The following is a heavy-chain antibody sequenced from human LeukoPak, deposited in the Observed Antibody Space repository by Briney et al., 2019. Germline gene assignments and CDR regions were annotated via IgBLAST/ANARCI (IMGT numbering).Heavy chain of an antibody. Sequence: SETLSLTCTVSGGSISSRDYYWSWIRQHPGKGLEWIGYISYSGSPRYNPSLKSRVTISLDTSKNQFSLKLNSMTAADTAVYYCARDGWYRNFFGPWGQGTLVTVSS. CDR1: GGSISSRDYY. CDR2: ISYSGSP. CDR3: ARDGWYRNFFGP. D-gene: IGHD6-19*01. V-gene: IGHV4-31*03. J-gene: IGHJ5*02.